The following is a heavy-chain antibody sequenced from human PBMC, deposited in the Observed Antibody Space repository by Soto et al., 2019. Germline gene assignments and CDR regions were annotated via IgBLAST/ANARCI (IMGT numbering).Heavy chain of an antibody. D-gene: IGHD2-2*01. CDR2: ISWDGGYI. V-gene: IGHV3-9*01. CDR1: GFTFVDYA. CDR3: TKDEGYGSSISCLDAFDY. J-gene: IGHJ3*01. Sequence: EVQLVESGGGLVQPGRSLRLSCAASGFTFVDYAMHWVRQAPGQGLEWVSGISWDGGYIGYADSVKGRFTISRDNAKKSLYLKMNSLRVEDTAVYYCTKDEGYGSSISCLDAFDYWGQGTMVTVS.